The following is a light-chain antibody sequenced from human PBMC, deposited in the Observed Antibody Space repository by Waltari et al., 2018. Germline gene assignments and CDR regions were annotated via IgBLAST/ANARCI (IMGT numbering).Light chain of an antibody. CDR1: RSDVGHSKR. CDR3: SSYAGSSKGV. Sequence: QSALTQPASVSGSPGQSITIPCTGTRSDVGHSKRVSWYQQNPGKAHKLMIYAVSKRPSGVSDRFSGSKSGDMASLTISGLQPEDEAEYFCSSYAGSSKGVFGGGTKVTVL. J-gene: IGLJ2*01. CDR2: AVS. V-gene: IGLV2-23*02.